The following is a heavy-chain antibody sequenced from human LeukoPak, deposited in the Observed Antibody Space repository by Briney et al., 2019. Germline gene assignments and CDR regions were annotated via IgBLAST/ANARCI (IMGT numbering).Heavy chain of an antibody. Sequence: PGGSLRLSCAASGFNFANHAMSWVRQAPGKGLEWVSAISNTGGSTYYADSVKGRFTISRDKSKNTLSLQMNSLRAEDTAVYYCAQQVGYCSSGSCYFTYWGQGTLVTVSS. CDR1: GFNFANHA. D-gene: IGHD2-15*01. CDR2: ISNTGGST. CDR3: AQQVGYCSSGSCYFTY. J-gene: IGHJ1*01. V-gene: IGHV3-23*01.